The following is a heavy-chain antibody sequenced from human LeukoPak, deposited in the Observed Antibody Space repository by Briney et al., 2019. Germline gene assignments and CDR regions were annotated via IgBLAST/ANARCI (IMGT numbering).Heavy chain of an antibody. CDR3: ARDLHINYFDY. Sequence: ASGKVSCKASGGTFSSYAISWVRQAPGQGLEWMGRIIPILGIANYAQKFQGRVTITADKSTSTAYMELSSLRSEDTAVYYCARDLHINYFDYWGQGTLVTVSS. CDR1: GGTFSSYA. J-gene: IGHJ4*02. V-gene: IGHV1-69*04. CDR2: IIPILGIA.